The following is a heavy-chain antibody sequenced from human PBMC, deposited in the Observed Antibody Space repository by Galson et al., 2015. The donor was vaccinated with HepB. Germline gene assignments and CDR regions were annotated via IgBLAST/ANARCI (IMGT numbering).Heavy chain of an antibody. V-gene: IGHV6-1*01. Sequence: CAISGDSVSGHSAAWNWIRQSPSRGLEWLGRTYYRSKWYNDYAVTVESRITINSDTSKNQFSLQLNSVTPEDTAVYYCARGDSGFDSWGQGTLVTVSS. CDR1: GDSVSGHSAA. D-gene: IGHD1-26*01. CDR3: ARGDSGFDS. CDR2: TYYRSKWYN. J-gene: IGHJ4*02.